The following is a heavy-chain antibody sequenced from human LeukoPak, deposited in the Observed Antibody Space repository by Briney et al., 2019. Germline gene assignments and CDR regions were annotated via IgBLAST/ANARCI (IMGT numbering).Heavy chain of an antibody. J-gene: IGHJ4*02. D-gene: IGHD4-23*01. CDR1: GGTFSSYA. CDR2: IIPIFGTA. Sequence: SVKVSCKASGGTFSSYAISWVRQAPGQGLEWMGRIIPIFGTANYAQKFQGRVTITTDESTSTAYMELSSLRSEDTAVYYCARERTTVGDPDYFDYGGQGTLVTVSS. V-gene: IGHV1-69*05. CDR3: ARERTTVGDPDYFDY.